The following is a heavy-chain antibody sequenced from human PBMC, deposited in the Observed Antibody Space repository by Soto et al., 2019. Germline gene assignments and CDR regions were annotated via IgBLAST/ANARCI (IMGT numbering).Heavy chain of an antibody. CDR2: INYSGST. CDR1: GGSISRSYYY. Sequence: QLQLQESGPGLVKPSETLSLSCSVSGGSISRSYYYWGWIRQSPGKGLEWIASINYSGSTHYNPSLKSRLTISVDTSKNQVSLRLSSVTAADTAVYYCARQVATAFGYWGQGTLVTASS. J-gene: IGHJ4*02. CDR3: ARQVATAFGY. V-gene: IGHV4-39*01. D-gene: IGHD1-1*01.